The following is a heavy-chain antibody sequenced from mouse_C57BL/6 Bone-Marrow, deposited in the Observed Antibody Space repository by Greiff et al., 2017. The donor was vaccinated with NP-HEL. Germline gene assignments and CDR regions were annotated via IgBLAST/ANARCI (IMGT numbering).Heavy chain of an antibody. J-gene: IGHJ2*01. CDR2: IHPNSGST. CDR1: GYTFTSYW. CDR3: ARYLGKVNVDY. D-gene: IGHD4-1*01. Sequence: QVQLQQPGAELVKPGASVKLSCKASGYTFTSYWMHWVKQRPGQGLEWIGMIHPNSGSTNYNEKFKSKATLTVDKSSSTAYMQLSSLTSEDSAVYYCARYLGKVNVDYWGQGTTLTVSS. V-gene: IGHV1-64*01.